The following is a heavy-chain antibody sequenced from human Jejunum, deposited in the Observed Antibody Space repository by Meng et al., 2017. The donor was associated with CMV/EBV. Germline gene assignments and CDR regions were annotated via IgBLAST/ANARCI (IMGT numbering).Heavy chain of an antibody. CDR1: GFNVRGKL. CDR2: IYSDDRT. Sequence: VVLGGALIQPGGSLHISCVASGFNVRGKLMTWVRQAPGKGLEWVALIYSDDRTYYADSVKGRFAISRDNSNNMLYLQMNSLRADDTAVYYCARDGLVGVTVIAFDNWGQGTLVTVSS. D-gene: IGHD1-26*01. J-gene: IGHJ4*02. CDR3: ARDGLVGVTVIAFDN. V-gene: IGHV3-53*01.